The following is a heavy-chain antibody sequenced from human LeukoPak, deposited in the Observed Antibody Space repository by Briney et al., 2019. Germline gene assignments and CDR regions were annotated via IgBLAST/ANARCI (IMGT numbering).Heavy chain of an antibody. CDR3: AKDRGIISDY. Sequence: PGGSLRLSCAASGFTFSSYAMSWVRQAPGKGLEWVSAISGSGGNTYYADSVKGRFTISRDNSKNTLYLQMNSLRAEDTAIYYCAKDRGIISDYWGQGTLVTVSS. D-gene: IGHD3-10*01. CDR1: GFTFSSYA. CDR2: ISGSGGNT. V-gene: IGHV3-23*01. J-gene: IGHJ4*02.